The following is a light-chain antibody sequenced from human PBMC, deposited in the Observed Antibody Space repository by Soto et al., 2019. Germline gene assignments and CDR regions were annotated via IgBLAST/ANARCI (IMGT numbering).Light chain of an antibody. CDR3: CSYTTRTTYV. Sequence: QSVLTQPASVSGSPGQSITISCTGTVSDVGGYDSVSCYQQHPGRAPKLIIYGVNNRPSGVSNRFSASKSADTASLTISGLQAEDEANYYCCSYTTRTTYVFGTGTKVTVL. J-gene: IGLJ1*01. CDR2: GVN. V-gene: IGLV2-14*03. CDR1: VSDVGGYDS.